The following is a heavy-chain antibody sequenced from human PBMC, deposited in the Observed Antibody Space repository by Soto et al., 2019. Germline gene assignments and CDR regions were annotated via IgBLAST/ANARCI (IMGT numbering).Heavy chain of an antibody. CDR2: ISVGGGSI. J-gene: IGHJ3*02. D-gene: IGHD2-15*01. Sequence: EVQLVESGGGLVQPGGSLRVSWIDSGFTFRDYAFNWVRQAPGKGLEWVSSISVGGGSIFYADSVKGRFTISRDDARTSVYLQMNTLRHEETAVYHCVRDHRWAFDICGQGTVVTVSS. CDR3: VRDHRWAFDI. V-gene: IGHV3-48*02. CDR1: GFTFRDYA.